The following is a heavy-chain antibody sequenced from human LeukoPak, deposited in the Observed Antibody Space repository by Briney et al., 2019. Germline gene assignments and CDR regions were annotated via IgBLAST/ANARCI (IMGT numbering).Heavy chain of an antibody. CDR3: ARGTGAGLVQAYYFDY. D-gene: IGHD3/OR15-3a*01. Sequence: PGGSLRLSCAASGFTFSSYSLNWVRQAPGKGLEWVSSIGSSSTYIYYADSVKGRFTISRDNANNSLYLQMNSLRAEDTAVYYCARGTGAGLVQAYYFDYWGQGTLVTVSS. J-gene: IGHJ4*02. CDR1: GFTFSSYS. V-gene: IGHV3-21*06. CDR2: IGSSSTYI.